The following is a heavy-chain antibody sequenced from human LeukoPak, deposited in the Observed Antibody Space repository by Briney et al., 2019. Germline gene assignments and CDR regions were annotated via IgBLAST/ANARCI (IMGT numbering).Heavy chain of an antibody. CDR3: AREGRILWFGELTLRY. CDR2: INAGNGNT. CDR1: GYTFTSYA. V-gene: IGHV1-3*01. J-gene: IGHJ4*02. Sequence: ASVTVSCKASGYTFTSYAMHWVRQAPGQRLEWMGWINAGNGNTKYSQKFQGRVTITRDTSASTAYMELSRLRSEDTAVYYCAREGRILWFGELTLRYWGQGTLVTVSS. D-gene: IGHD3-10*01.